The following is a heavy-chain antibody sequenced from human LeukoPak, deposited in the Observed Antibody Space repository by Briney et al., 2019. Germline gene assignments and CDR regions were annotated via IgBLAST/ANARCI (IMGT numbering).Heavy chain of an antibody. CDR2: ISSSSSYI. D-gene: IGHD4-23*01. V-gene: IGHV3-21*04. CDR3: AREIGGIRGFFDY. Sequence: GGSLRLSCAASGFTFSSYSINWVRQAPGKGLEWVSSISSSSSYIYYADSVKGRFTISRDNAKNSLYLQMNSLRAEDTAVYYCAREIGGIRGFFDYWGQGTLVTVSS. CDR1: GFTFSSYS. J-gene: IGHJ4*02.